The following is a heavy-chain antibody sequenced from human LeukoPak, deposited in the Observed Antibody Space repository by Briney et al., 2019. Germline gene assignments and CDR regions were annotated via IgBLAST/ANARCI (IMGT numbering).Heavy chain of an antibody. J-gene: IGHJ4*02. CDR1: GFTFSSYS. Sequence: PGGSLRLSCAASGFTFSSYSMNWVRQAPGKGLEWVSSISSSSSYIYYADSVKGRFTISRDNAKNSLYLQMNSLRAEDTAVYYCARGKIRMTTVTGVGDYWGQGTLVTVSS. CDR2: ISSSSSYI. D-gene: IGHD4-11*01. V-gene: IGHV3-21*01. CDR3: ARGKIRMTTVTGVGDY.